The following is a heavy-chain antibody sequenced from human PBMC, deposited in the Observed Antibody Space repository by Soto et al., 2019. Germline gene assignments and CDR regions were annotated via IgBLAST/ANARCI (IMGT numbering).Heavy chain of an antibody. J-gene: IGHJ5*01. V-gene: IGHV3-11*04. Sequence: GGSLRLSCAASGFGFTFSNYYMNWIRQAPGKGLEWVSSISSSGHMTFYAPSVNGRFTISRDNGKNSLYLQMNSLRAEDTGVYFCAGTYGSADSWGPGTLVTVSS. CDR3: AGTYGSADS. CDR2: ISSSGHMT. D-gene: IGHD3-10*01. CDR1: GFGFTFSNYY.